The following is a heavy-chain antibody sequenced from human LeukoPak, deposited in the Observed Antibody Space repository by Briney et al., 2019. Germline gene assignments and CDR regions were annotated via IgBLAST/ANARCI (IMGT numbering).Heavy chain of an antibody. J-gene: IGHJ4*02. CDR3: AKGGTMALYYFDY. D-gene: IGHD3-3*01. Sequence: GGSLGLSCAASGFTFDDYAMHWVRQAPGKGLEWVSGISWNSGSIGYADSVKGRFTISRDNAKNSLYLQMNSLRAEDTALYYCAKGGTMALYYFDYWGQGTLVTVSS. CDR2: ISWNSGSI. V-gene: IGHV3-9*01. CDR1: GFTFDDYA.